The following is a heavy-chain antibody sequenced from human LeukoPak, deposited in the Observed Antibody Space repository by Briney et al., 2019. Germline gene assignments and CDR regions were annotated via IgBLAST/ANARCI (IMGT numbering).Heavy chain of an antibody. CDR1: GGSISNYY. CDR3: ARHPYSNFVLDY. V-gene: IGHV4-59*08. D-gene: IGHD4-11*01. CDR2: IYFRGDT. J-gene: IGHJ4*02. Sequence: PSETLSLTCTVSGGSISNYYWSWIRQPPGRGLEWIGYIYFRGDTKYNPSLKSRVTISVDTSKSQFSLEVSSVTAADTAVYFCARHPYSNFVLDYWGQGSLVTVSS.